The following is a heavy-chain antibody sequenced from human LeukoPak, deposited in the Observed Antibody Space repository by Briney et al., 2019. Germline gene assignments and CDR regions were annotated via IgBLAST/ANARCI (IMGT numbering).Heavy chain of an antibody. CDR1: GFTFSSYA. CDR3: ARDRRVWGYYYYGMDV. V-gene: IGHV3-64*01. CDR2: ISSNGGST. J-gene: IGHJ6*02. Sequence: GGSLRLSCAASGFTFSSYAMHWVRQAPGKGLEYVSAISSNGGSTYYANSVKGRFTIPRDNSKNTLYLQMGSLRAEDMAVYYCARDRRVWGYYYYGMDVWGQGTTVTVSS. D-gene: IGHD3-16*01.